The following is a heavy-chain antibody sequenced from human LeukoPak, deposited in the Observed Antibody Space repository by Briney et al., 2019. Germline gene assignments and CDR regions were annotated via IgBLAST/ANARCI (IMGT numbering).Heavy chain of an antibody. D-gene: IGHD3-10*01. CDR1: GFPFSRLG. J-gene: IGHJ3*01. CDR3: ARETGFGGLFPDAFDV. Sequence: GGSLRLSCAASGFPFSRLGMHWVRQASGKGLEWVSVIYSGGNTDYAVSVKGRFAISRDFPRNTVYLQMNSLRGEDTAVYYCARETGFGGLFPDAFDVWGQGTMVTVSS. V-gene: IGHV3-NL1*01. CDR2: IYSGGNT.